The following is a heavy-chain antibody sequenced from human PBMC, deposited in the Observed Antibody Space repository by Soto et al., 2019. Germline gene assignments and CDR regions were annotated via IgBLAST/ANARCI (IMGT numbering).Heavy chain of an antibody. D-gene: IGHD4-17*01. Sequence: QVQLVQSGAEVKKPGASVKVSCKASGYTFSGYAMGWVRQAPGQGLEWMGWISAYNGNTDYAQKFLGRVTMTTDTSTSTAYMELRSLTSDDPAVYYCARPFGDYGDYAWSLRYWGQGTLVTVSS. J-gene: IGHJ4*02. CDR2: ISAYNGNT. CDR1: GYTFSGYA. CDR3: ARPFGDYGDYAWSLRY. V-gene: IGHV1-18*01.